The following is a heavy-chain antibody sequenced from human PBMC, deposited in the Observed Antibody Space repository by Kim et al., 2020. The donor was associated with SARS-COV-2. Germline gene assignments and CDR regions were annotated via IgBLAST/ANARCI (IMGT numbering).Heavy chain of an antibody. V-gene: IGHV4-59*08. J-gene: IGHJ4*02. Sequence: SETLSLTCTVSGGSISSYYWSWIRQPPGKGLEWIGYIYYSGSTNYNPSLKSRVTISVDTSKNQFSLKLSSVTAADTAVYYCARLHGYYDSSGYYYGEYFDYWGQGTLVTVSS. CDR3: ARLHGYYDSSGYYYGEYFDY. D-gene: IGHD3-22*01. CDR1: GGSISSYY. CDR2: IYYSGST.